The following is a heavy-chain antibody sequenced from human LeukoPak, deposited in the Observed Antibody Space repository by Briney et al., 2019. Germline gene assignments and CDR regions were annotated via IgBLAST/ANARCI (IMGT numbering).Heavy chain of an antibody. J-gene: IGHJ3*02. V-gene: IGHV1-2*02. CDR3: ARETVNRYDILTGYYRIDDDAFDI. D-gene: IGHD3-9*01. CDR1: GYTFTGYY. Sequence: ASVKVSCKASGYTFTGYYMHWVRQAPGQGLEWMGWINPNSGGTNYAQKFQGRVTMTTDTSTSTAYMELRSLRSDDTAVYYCARETVNRYDILTGYYRIDDDAFDIWGQGTMVTVSS. CDR2: INPNSGGT.